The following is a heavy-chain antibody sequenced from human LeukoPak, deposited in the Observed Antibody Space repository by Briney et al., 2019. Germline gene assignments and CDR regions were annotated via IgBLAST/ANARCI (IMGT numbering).Heavy chain of an antibody. CDR3: ARRGNYAHDY. V-gene: IGHV4-39*01. Sequence: SETLSLTCTVSGGSISSSSYYWGWIRQPPGKGLEWSGSIYYSGSTYYNPSLKSRVTISVDTSKNQFPLKLSSVTAADTAVYYCARRGNYAHDYWGQGTLVTVSS. CDR1: GGSISSSSYY. CDR2: IYYSGST. J-gene: IGHJ4*02. D-gene: IGHD1-26*01.